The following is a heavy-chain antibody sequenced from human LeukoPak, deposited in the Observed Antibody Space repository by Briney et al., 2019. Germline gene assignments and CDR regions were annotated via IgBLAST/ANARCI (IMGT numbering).Heavy chain of an antibody. CDR3: ARHARSPGVVVIAPWFDP. CDR2: MNPNSGNT. V-gene: IGHV1-8*03. J-gene: IGHJ5*02. Sequence: ASVKVSCKASGYTFTSYDINWVRQATGQGLEWMGWMNPNSGNTGYAQKFQGRVTITRNTSISTAYMELSSLRSEDTAVYYCARHARSPGVVVIAPWFDPWGQGTLVTVSS. D-gene: IGHD2-21*01. CDR1: GYTFTSYD.